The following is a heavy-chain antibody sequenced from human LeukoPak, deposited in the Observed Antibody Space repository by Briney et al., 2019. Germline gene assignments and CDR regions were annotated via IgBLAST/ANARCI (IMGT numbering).Heavy chain of an antibody. V-gene: IGHV1-46*01. D-gene: IGHD1-26*01. CDR2: INPSGGST. J-gene: IGHJ4*02. CDR3: ARDLRPEGATPLPQGY. CDR1: GYTFTSYY. Sequence: ASVKVSCKASGYTFTSYYMHWVRQAPGQGLEWMGIINPSGGSTSYAQKFQGRVTMTRDTSTSTVYMELSGLRSEDTAVYYCARDLRPEGATPLPQGYWGQGTLVTVSS.